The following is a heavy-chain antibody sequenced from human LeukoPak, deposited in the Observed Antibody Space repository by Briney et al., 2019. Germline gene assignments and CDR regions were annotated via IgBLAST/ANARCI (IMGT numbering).Heavy chain of an antibody. Sequence: SVKVSCKASGCTFSSYAISWVRQAPGQGLEWMGGIIPIFGTANYAQKFQGRVTITADESTSTAYMELSSLRSEDTAVYYCASCAEKEIGWFDPWGQGTLVTVCS. J-gene: IGHJ5*02. CDR2: IIPIFGTA. V-gene: IGHV1-69*01. CDR1: GCTFSSYA. CDR3: ASCAEKEIGWFDP. D-gene: IGHD2-21*01.